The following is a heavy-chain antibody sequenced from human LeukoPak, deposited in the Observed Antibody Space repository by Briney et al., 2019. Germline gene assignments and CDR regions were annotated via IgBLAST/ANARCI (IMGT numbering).Heavy chain of an antibody. J-gene: IGHJ4*02. Sequence: ASVKVSCKASGYTFTGYYMHWVRQAPGQGLEWMGWINPNSGGTNYAQKFQGRVTMTRDTSISTAYMELSRLRSDDTAVYYCARGDGYYYQDYFDYWGQGTLVTVSS. V-gene: IGHV1-2*02. CDR2: INPNSGGT. CDR1: GYTFTGYY. CDR3: ARGDGYYYQDYFDY. D-gene: IGHD3-22*01.